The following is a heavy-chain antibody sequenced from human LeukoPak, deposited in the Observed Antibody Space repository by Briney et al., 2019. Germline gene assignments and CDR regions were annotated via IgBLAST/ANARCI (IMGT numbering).Heavy chain of an antibody. CDR1: GGSITSSSYY. J-gene: IGHJ5*02. D-gene: IGHD3-10*01. CDR3: ARAVNQIWFGELFDQNNWFDP. CDR2: IYYSGTT. V-gene: IGHV4-39*07. Sequence: PSETLSLTCTVSGGSITSSSYYWGWIRQPPGKGLEWIGSIYYSGTTHYNPSLKSRVTISTDTSKNQFSLKLSSVTAADTAVYYCARAVNQIWFGELFDQNNWFDPWGQGTLVTVSS.